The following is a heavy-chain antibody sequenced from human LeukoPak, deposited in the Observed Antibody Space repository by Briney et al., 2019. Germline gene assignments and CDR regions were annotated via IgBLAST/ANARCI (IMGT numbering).Heavy chain of an antibody. Sequence: ASVKVSCKASGYTFTGYYMHWVRRASGQGLEWMGWINPNSGGTNYAQKFQGRVTMTRDTSISTAYMELSRLRSDDTAVYYCARGLGVAADYYFDYWGQGTLVTVSS. D-gene: IGHD2-15*01. CDR1: GYTFTGYY. CDR3: ARGLGVAADYYFDY. J-gene: IGHJ4*02. CDR2: INPNSGGT. V-gene: IGHV1-2*02.